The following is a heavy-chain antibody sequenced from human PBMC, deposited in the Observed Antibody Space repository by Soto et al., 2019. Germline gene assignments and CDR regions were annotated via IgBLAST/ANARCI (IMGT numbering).Heavy chain of an antibody. CDR3: ARVSYGDYYFDY. CDR1: GFTFSSYS. D-gene: IGHD4-17*01. Sequence: GGSLRLSCAASGFTFSSYSMNWVRQAPGKGLEWVSSISSSSSYIYYADSVKGRFTISRDNAKNSLYLQMNSLRAEDTAVYYCARVSYGDYYFDYWGQGTLVTVSS. V-gene: IGHV3-21*01. J-gene: IGHJ4*02. CDR2: ISSSSSYI.